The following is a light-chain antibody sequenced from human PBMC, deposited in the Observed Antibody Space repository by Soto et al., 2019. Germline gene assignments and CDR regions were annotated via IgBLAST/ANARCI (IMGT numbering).Light chain of an antibody. Sequence: DIQMTPSPSSVSASVGDRVTITCRASQGISSWLAWYQQKPGKAPKLLIYAASTLQSGVPSRFSGSGSGTDFTLTISCLQSEDFATYYCQQYYSYSVTFGQGTKVDIK. CDR1: QGISSW. V-gene: IGKV1-12*01. CDR2: AAS. CDR3: QQYYSYSVT. J-gene: IGKJ1*01.